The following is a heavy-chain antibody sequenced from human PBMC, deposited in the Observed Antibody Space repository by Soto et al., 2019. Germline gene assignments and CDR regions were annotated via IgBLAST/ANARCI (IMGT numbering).Heavy chain of an antibody. CDR1: GGSISRSRYF. CDR3: ARHLGGSGWDNWFDP. J-gene: IGHJ5*02. CDR2: IYYSGST. V-gene: IGHV4-39*01. D-gene: IGHD6-19*01. Sequence: SASLSLTCTVSGGSISRSRYFWGWVRQPPGKGLEWIGSIYYSGSTYYNPSLKSRVTISVDTSKNQFSLKLSSVTAADTAVYYCARHLGGSGWDNWFDPWGQGTLITVS.